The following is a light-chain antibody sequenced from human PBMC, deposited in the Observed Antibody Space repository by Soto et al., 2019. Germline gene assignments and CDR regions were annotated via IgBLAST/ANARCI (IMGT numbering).Light chain of an antibody. CDR2: DVT. Sequence: QSVLTQPASVSGSPGQSITISCTGTSSDVGGYNYVSWYQQHPAKAPKLMIYDVTNRPSGVSNRFSGSKSGNTASLTISGVQAEDESDYYCSSYTPSSTLFGGGTKLTVL. CDR3: SSYTPSSTL. V-gene: IGLV2-14*01. CDR1: SSDVGGYNY. J-gene: IGLJ2*01.